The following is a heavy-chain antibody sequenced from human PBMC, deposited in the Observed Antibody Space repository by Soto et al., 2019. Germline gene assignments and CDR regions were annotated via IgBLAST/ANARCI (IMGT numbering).Heavy chain of an antibody. CDR3: ASGLRTIAADGTNYYYGMDV. V-gene: IGHV1-18*04. D-gene: IGHD6-13*01. J-gene: IGHJ6*02. Sequence: GXSGEASCKASGDTFTSYGIRLVRQAPGQGLQCMGWISAYNGNTNYAQKLQGRVTMTTDTSTSTAYMELRSLRSDDTAVYYCASGLRTIAADGTNYYYGMDVWGHGTTVTVSS. CDR2: ISAYNGNT. CDR1: GDTFTSYG.